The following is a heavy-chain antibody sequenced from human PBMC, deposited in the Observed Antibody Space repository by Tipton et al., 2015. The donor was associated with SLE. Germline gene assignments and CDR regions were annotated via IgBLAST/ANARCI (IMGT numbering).Heavy chain of an antibody. D-gene: IGHD2-2*01. J-gene: IGHJ4*02. V-gene: IGHV3-23*01. Sequence: SLRLSCAAAGFTFSSYAMSWVRQAPGKGLEWVSVISGSGGSTYYADSVKGRFTISRDNSKNTLYLQMNSLRAEDTAVYYCAKDIVVVPAAHFDYWGQGTLVTVSS. CDR1: GFTFSSYA. CDR2: ISGSGGST. CDR3: AKDIVVVPAAHFDY.